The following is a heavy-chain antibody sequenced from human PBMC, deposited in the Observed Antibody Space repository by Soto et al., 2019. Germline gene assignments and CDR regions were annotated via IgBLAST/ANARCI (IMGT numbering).Heavy chain of an antibody. Sequence: EVHLLDSGGGLVQPGGSLRVSCAASGFTFSSYAMSWVRQAPGKGLEWVSAISGSGDNSYYADSVKGRFTISRDNSKDTLYLQMNTLIAEDTAVYYCAKALDSWHDGGYFDCWGQGILVTVSS. V-gene: IGHV3-23*01. CDR2: ISGSGDNS. CDR3: AKALDSWHDGGYFDC. J-gene: IGHJ4*02. CDR1: GFTFSSYA. D-gene: IGHD1-1*01.